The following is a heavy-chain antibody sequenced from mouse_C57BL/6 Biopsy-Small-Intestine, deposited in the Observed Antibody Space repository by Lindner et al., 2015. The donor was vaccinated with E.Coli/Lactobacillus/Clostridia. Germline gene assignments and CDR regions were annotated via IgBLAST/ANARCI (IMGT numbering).Heavy chain of an antibody. CDR2: INPNYGTT. Sequence: VQLQESGPELVKPGASVKISCKASGYSFTDYNMNWVKQSNGKSLEWIGVINPNYGTTSYNQKFKGKATLTVDQSSSTAYMQLSSLTSEDSAVYLCARYTTVAPYAMDYWGQGTSVTVSS. CDR3: ARYTTVAPYAMDY. V-gene: IGHV1-39*01. CDR1: GYSFTDYN. J-gene: IGHJ4*01. D-gene: IGHD1-1*01.